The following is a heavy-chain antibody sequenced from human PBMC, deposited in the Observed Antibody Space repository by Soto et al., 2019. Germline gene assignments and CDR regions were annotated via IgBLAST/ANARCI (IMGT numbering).Heavy chain of an antibody. V-gene: IGHV1-69*13. Sequence: SVKVSCKASGGTFSSYAISWVRQAPGQGLEWMGGIIPIFGTANYAQKFQGRVTITADESTSTAYMELSSLRSEDTAVYYCTSSYGGNQGPFDYWGQGTLVTVSS. D-gene: IGHD4-17*01. J-gene: IGHJ4*02. CDR2: IIPIFGTA. CDR1: GGTFSSYA. CDR3: TSSYGGNQGPFDY.